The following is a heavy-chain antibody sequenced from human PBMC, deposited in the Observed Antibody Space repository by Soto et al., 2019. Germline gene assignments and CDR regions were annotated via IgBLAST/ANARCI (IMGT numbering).Heavy chain of an antibody. Sequence: QVQLVESGGGVVQPGRSLRLSCAASGFTFSSYGMHWVRQAPGKGLEWLAVISNDGTIQDYADSIKGRFTISKDNSKNTLFLQMNSLRPEDTAVYFCAKSRVGSSWYEGGSWGQGTLVTVSS. V-gene: IGHV3-30*18. D-gene: IGHD6-13*01. J-gene: IGHJ5*02. CDR2: ISNDGTIQ. CDR1: GFTFSSYG. CDR3: AKSRVGSSWYEGGS.